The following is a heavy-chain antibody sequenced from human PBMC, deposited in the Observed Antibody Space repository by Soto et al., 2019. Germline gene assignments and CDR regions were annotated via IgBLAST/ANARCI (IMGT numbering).Heavy chain of an antibody. D-gene: IGHD3-9*01. Sequence: GGSLRLSCAASGFTFSSYSMNWVRQAPGKGLEWVSYISSSSSTIYYADSVKGRFTISRDNAKNSLYLQMNSLRAEDTAVYYCARGGMGPYDYFDWYFDYWGQGTLVTVSS. CDR1: GFTFSSYS. V-gene: IGHV3-48*01. CDR3: ARGGMGPYDYFDWYFDY. CDR2: ISSSSSTI. J-gene: IGHJ4*02.